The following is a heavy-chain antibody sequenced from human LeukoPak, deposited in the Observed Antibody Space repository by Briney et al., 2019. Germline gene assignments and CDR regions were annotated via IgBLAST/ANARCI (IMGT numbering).Heavy chain of an antibody. J-gene: IGHJ4*02. CDR2: INPSGGST. Sequence: ASVKVSCKASGYIFINYYMHWVRQAPGQGLEWMGMINPSGGSTSYAQKFQGRVTMTRDTSTSTVYMELSSLRSEDTAVYYCARVNPDSSGYYYFDYWGQGTLVTVSS. D-gene: IGHD3-22*01. V-gene: IGHV1-46*01. CDR3: ARVNPDSSGYYYFDY. CDR1: GYIFINYY.